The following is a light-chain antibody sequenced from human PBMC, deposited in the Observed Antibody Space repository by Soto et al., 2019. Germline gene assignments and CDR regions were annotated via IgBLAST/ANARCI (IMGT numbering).Light chain of an antibody. CDR1: QGISSY. Sequence: DIQLTQSPSFLSASVGDRVTITCRASQGISSYLDWYQQKPGKAPRLLIYAASTLQSGVPSRFSGSGSGTEFTLTISSLQPEEFATYSCQQLNSFPPITFGGGTKVEIK. CDR2: AAS. V-gene: IGKV1-9*01. J-gene: IGKJ4*01. CDR3: QQLNSFPPIT.